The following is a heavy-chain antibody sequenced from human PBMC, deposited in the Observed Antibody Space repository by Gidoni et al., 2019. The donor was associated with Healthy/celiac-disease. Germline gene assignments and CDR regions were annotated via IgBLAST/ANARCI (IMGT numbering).Heavy chain of an antibody. CDR1: GFTVDDYT. CDR3: AKQTRGYSYGYDY. V-gene: IGHV3-43*01. D-gene: IGHD5-18*01. Sequence: EVQLVESGGVVVQPGGSLRLSCAASGFTVDDYTMHWVRQAPGKGLEWVSLISWDGGSTYYADSVKGRFTISRDNSKNSLYLQMNSLRTEDTALYYCAKQTRGYSYGYDYWGQGTLVTVSS. CDR2: ISWDGGST. J-gene: IGHJ4*02.